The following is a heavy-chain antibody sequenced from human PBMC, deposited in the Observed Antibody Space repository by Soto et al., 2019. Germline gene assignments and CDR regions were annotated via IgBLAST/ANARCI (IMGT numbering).Heavy chain of an antibody. V-gene: IGHV3-23*01. Sequence: GGSLRLSCAASGFTFSSYAMSWVRQAPGKGLEWVSAISGSGGSTYYADSVKGRFTTSRDNSKNTLYLQMSSLRAEDTAVYYCAKGLVWGSYRYSDFDYWGQGTLVTVSS. D-gene: IGHD3-16*02. CDR1: GFTFSSYA. J-gene: IGHJ4*02. CDR2: ISGSGGST. CDR3: AKGLVWGSYRYSDFDY.